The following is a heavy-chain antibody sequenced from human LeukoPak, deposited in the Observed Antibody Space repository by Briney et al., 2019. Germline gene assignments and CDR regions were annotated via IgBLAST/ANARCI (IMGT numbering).Heavy chain of an antibody. CDR1: GCSVSSYY. D-gene: IGHD6-13*01. V-gene: IGHV4-34*01. Sequence: SETLSLTCTVSGCSVSSYYWSWIRQPPGKGLEWIGEINHSGSTNYNPSLKSRVTISVDTSKNQFSLKLSSVTAADTAVYYCARQGAAAGYYYYYYMDVWGKGTTVTISS. CDR3: ARQGAAAGYYYYYYMDV. J-gene: IGHJ6*03. CDR2: INHSGST.